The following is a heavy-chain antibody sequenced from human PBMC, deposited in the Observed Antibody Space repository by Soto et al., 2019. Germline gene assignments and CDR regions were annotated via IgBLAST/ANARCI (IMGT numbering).Heavy chain of an antibody. CDR1: GFTFSGYE. CDR3: ARETLTSFPVGRGKVYYVLDV. Sequence: PGGSLRLSCEVSGFTFSGYEMNWVRQAPGKGLEWVSYISTSGSIKYYADSVKGRFTISRDNAKNSLYLQMNNLRVEDTAVSFCARETLTSFPVGRGKVYYVLDVLCQGTTVIVSS. V-gene: IGHV3-48*03. J-gene: IGHJ6*02. D-gene: IGHD3-3*01. CDR2: ISTSGSIK.